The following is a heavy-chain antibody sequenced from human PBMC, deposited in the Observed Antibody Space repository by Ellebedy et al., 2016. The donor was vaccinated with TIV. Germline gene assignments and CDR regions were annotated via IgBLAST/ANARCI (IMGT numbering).Heavy chain of an antibody. J-gene: IGHJ6*03. CDR1: GFTFSAFA. Sequence: GESLKISXTASGFTFSAFAMSWVRQAPGKGLDCVSTIRGSGESTYYAESVKGRFTISRDNSKNTLYLQMNSLRAEDTAVYYCAKAGYYDFWSGDHYYLDVWGKGSTVTVSS. CDR2: IRGSGEST. CDR3: AKAGYYDFWSGDHYYLDV. V-gene: IGHV3-23*01. D-gene: IGHD3-3*01.